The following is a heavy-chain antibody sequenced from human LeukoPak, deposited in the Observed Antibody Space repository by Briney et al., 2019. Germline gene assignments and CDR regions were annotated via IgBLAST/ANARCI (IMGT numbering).Heavy chain of an antibody. CDR3: AKDEIGILTGYADY. V-gene: IGHV3-23*01. J-gene: IGHJ4*02. Sequence: GGSLRLSCAGSGFTFSSFAISWVRQTPGKGLEWVSAMSGSGDNTYYADSVKGRFTISRDNSKNTLYLQMNSLRAEDTAVYYCAKDEIGILTGYADYWGQGTLVTVSS. CDR2: MSGSGDNT. CDR1: GFTFSSFA. D-gene: IGHD3-9*01.